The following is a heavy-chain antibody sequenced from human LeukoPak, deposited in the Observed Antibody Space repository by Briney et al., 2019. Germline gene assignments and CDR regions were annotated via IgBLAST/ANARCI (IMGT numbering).Heavy chain of an antibody. Sequence: GSSVKVSCKASGGTFTTYAINWVRQAPGLGLEWMGRIIPIFGTTDYAQKFQDRVTFTADRSTSTTYMDLSSLTSEDTAVYYCARAPNDFCDYPIDSWGQGTLVTVSS. CDR2: IIPIFGTT. CDR3: ARAPNDFCDYPIDS. J-gene: IGHJ4*02. D-gene: IGHD4-17*01. V-gene: IGHV1-69*06. CDR1: GGTFTTYA.